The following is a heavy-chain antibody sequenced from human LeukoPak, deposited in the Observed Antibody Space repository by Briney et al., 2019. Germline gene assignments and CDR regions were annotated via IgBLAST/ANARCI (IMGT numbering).Heavy chain of an antibody. J-gene: IGHJ5*02. CDR3: ARATSGEKWYYDFWSGRNHNNWFDP. CDR2: IYHSGST. CDR1: GYSISSGYY. Sequence: SETLSLTCTVSGYSISSGYYWGWIRQPPGKGLEWIGSIYHSGSTYYNPSLKSRVTISVDTAKNQFSLKLSSVTAADTAVYYCARATSGEKWYYDFWSGRNHNNWFDPWGQGTLVTVSS. V-gene: IGHV4-38-2*02. D-gene: IGHD3-3*01.